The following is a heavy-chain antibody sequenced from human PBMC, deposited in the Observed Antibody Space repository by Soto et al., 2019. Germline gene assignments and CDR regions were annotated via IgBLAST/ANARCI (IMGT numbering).Heavy chain of an antibody. CDR3: AHKPYSFRWAVDY. CDR1: GFSLSTNGVG. V-gene: IGHV2-5*02. D-gene: IGHD5-18*01. CDR2: IYWDDDK. J-gene: IGHJ4*02. Sequence: QITLKESGPTLVKPTQTLTLTCSFSGFSLSTNGVGVGWIRQPPGKALEWLALIYWDDDKRYSPSLKTRLTITKDTSKKQVVLTMTNMDPVDTATYYCAHKPYSFRWAVDYWGQGALVTVSS.